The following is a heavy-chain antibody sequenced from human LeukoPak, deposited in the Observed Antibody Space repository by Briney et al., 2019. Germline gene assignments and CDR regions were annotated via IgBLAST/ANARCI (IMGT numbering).Heavy chain of an antibody. Sequence: GGSLRLSCAASGFTFSSYAMSWVRQAPGKGLEWVSAISGSGGSTYYADSVKGRFTISGDNSKNTLYLQMNSLRAEDTAVYYCAKGRSGSYAGYWGQGTLVTVSS. CDR1: GFTFSSYA. CDR3: AKGRSGSYAGY. V-gene: IGHV3-23*01. D-gene: IGHD1-26*01. CDR2: ISGSGGST. J-gene: IGHJ4*02.